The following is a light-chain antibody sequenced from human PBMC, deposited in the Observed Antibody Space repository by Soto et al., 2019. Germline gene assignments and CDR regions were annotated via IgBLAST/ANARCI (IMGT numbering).Light chain of an antibody. J-gene: IGLJ2*01. CDR2: DVS. Sequence: QPVLTQPASVSGSPGQSIAISCTGTSSDVGAYDFVSWYQQHPGKAPKLMIYDVSNRPSGVSNRFSGSKSGNTASLTITGLQAEDEADYYCSSYATSRSVIFGGGTQLTVL. V-gene: IGLV2-14*03. CDR3: SSYATSRSVI. CDR1: SSDVGAYDF.